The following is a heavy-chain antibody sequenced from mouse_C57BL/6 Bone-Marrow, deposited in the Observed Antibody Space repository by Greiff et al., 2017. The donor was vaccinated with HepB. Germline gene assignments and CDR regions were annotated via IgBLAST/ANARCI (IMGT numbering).Heavy chain of an antibody. V-gene: IGHV1-81*01. J-gene: IGHJ1*03. Sequence: VQLKESGAELARPGASVKLSCKASGYTFTSYGISWVKQRTGQGLEWIGEIYPRSGNTYYNEKFKGKATLTADKSSSTAYMELRSLTSEDSAVYFCAREAYPIYYYGSSWYFDVWGTGTTVTVSS. CDR3: AREAYPIYYYGSSWYFDV. CDR1: GYTFTSYG. CDR2: IYPRSGNT. D-gene: IGHD1-1*01.